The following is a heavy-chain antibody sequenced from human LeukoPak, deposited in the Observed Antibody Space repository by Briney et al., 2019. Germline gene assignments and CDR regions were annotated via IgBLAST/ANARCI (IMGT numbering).Heavy chain of an antibody. CDR1: GGTFSSYA. V-gene: IGHV1-69*05. CDR3: AMTSSSSSPWDYYYYYMDV. J-gene: IGHJ6*03. CDR2: IIPIFGTA. D-gene: IGHD6-6*01. Sequence: SVKVSCKASGGTFSSYAISWVRQAPGQGLEWMGGIIPIFGTANYAQKFQGRVTITTDESTSTAYMELSSLRSEDTAVYYCAMTSSSSSPWDYYYYYMDVWGKGTTVTVSS.